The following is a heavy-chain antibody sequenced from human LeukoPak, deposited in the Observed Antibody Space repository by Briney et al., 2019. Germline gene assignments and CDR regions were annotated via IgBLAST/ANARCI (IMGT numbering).Heavy chain of an antibody. Sequence: GGSLRLSCAASGFTFSSYGMNWVRQAPGKGLEWLSYISSSSSSTIYYADSVKGRFTISRDNAKNSLYLQMNSLRAEDTAVYYCARPVSGAHCSSTSCYWGWFDPWGQGTLVTVSS. J-gene: IGHJ5*02. CDR1: GFTFSSYG. CDR3: ARPVSGAHCSSTSCYWGWFDP. V-gene: IGHV3-48*01. D-gene: IGHD2-2*01. CDR2: ISSSSSSTI.